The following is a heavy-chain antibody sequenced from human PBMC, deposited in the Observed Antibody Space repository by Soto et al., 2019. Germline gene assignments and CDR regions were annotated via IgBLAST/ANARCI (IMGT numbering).Heavy chain of an antibody. CDR2: ISSSSSYI. Sequence: GGSLRLSCAASGFTFSSYSMNWVRQAPGKGLELVSSISSSSSYIYYADSVKGRFTISRDNAKNSLYLQMNSLRAEDTAVYYCARVLGSGYYLDYWGQGTLVTVSS. D-gene: IGHD3-22*01. V-gene: IGHV3-21*01. CDR3: ARVLGSGYYLDY. CDR1: GFTFSSYS. J-gene: IGHJ4*02.